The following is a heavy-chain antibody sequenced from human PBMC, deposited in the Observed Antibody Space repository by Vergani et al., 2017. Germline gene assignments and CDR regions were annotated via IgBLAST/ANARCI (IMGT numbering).Heavy chain of an antibody. Sequence: QVQLVQSGAEVKKPGASVKVSCKASGYTFTSYAMHWVRQAPGQRLEWMGWINAGNGNTKYSQKFQGRVTITRDTSASTAYMELSSLRSDDTAVYYCCAVAGSSNMDVWGQGTTVTASS. J-gene: IGHJ6*02. CDR1: GYTFTSYA. D-gene: IGHD6-19*01. V-gene: IGHV1-3*01. CDR3: CAVAGSSNMDV. CDR2: INAGNGNT.